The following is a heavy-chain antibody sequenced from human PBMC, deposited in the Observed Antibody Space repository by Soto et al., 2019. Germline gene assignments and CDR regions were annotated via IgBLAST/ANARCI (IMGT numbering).Heavy chain of an antibody. Sequence: PSETLSLTCTVSGGSISSISHSWGWIGQGPGQGREWSGNIFYNGITYYNPSRRRRVTIAADTSKNHFSLKLRSVTVADTAVYSCASLVTATQYYFDFWGQGSLVTVSS. CDR3: ASLVTATQYYFDF. J-gene: IGHJ4*02. V-gene: IGHV4-39*02. D-gene: IGHD3-16*02. CDR2: IFYNGIT. CDR1: GGSISSISHS.